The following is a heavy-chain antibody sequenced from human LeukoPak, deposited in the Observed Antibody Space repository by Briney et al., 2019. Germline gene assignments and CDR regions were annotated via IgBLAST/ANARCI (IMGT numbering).Heavy chain of an antibody. CDR2: IKQDGSEK. V-gene: IGHV3-7*04. CDR3: ARGDCSGGSCYLSLTAIDY. Sequence: GGSLRLSCAASGFTFSSYWMSWVRQAPGKGLEWVANIKQDGSEKYYVDSVKGRFTISRDNAKNSLYLQMNSLRAEDTAVYYCARGDCSGGSCYLSLTAIDYWGQGTLVTVSS. J-gene: IGHJ4*02. D-gene: IGHD2-15*01. CDR1: GFTFSSYW.